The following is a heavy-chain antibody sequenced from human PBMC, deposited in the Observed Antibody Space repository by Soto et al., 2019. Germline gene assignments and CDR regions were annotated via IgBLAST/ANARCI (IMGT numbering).Heavy chain of an antibody. Sequence: CILQPPGKGLEWIGYVYYSGSTNYNPSLKSRVTISVDTSKNQFSLKLTSVTAADTAVYYCARLYDSRRYHLAFAYWGQGTLVTGFS. CDR2: VYYSGST. J-gene: IGHJ4*02. V-gene: IGHV4-59*08. CDR3: ARLYDSRRYHLAFAY. D-gene: IGHD3-22*01.